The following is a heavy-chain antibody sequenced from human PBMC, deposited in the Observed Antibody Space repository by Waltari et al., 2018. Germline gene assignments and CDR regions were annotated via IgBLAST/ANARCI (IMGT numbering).Heavy chain of an antibody. D-gene: IGHD2-15*01. CDR3: ASGGHSPDAFDI. V-gene: IGHV1-69*05. Sequence: QVQLVQSGAEVKKPGSSVKVSCKASGGTFSSYAISWVRQAPGQGLEWMGGIIPIVGTENYAQKFQGRVTITTDESTSTAYMELGSLRSEDTAVYYCASGGHSPDAFDIWGQGTMVTVSS. CDR2: IIPIVGTE. CDR1: GGTFSSYA. J-gene: IGHJ3*02.